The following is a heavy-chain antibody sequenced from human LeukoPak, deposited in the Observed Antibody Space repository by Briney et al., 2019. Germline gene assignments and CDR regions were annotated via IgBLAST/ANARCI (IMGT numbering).Heavy chain of an antibody. CDR1: GFTFSSYS. V-gene: IGHV3-21*01. D-gene: IGHD3-3*01. CDR2: ISSSSSYI. J-gene: IGHJ4*02. Sequence: GGSLRLSCAASGFTFSSYSMNWVRQAPGKGLEWVSSISSSSSYIYYADSVKGRFIVSRDNAKNSLYLQMNSLRAEDTAVYYCTRPTTIFGVVTFDYWGQGTLVTVSS. CDR3: TRPTTIFGVVTFDY.